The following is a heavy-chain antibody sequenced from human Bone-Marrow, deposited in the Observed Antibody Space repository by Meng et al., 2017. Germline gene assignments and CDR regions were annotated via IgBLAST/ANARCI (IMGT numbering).Heavy chain of an antibody. Sequence: ASVKVSCKASGYTFTSYYMHWVRQAPGQGLEWMGIINPSGGSTSYAQKFQGRVTMTRDTSTSTVYMELSSLRSEDTAVYYCARGQYCTTGACPYYFDYWGQGALVTVSS. CDR1: GYTFTSYY. CDR2: INPSGGST. D-gene: IGHD2-8*01. CDR3: ARGQYCTTGACPYYFDY. J-gene: IGHJ4*02. V-gene: IGHV1-46*01.